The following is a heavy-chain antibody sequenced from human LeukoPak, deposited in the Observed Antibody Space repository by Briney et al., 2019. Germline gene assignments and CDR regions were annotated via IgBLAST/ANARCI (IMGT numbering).Heavy chain of an antibody. Sequence: GGSLRLSCAASGFTFSSYAMSWVRQAPGKGLVWVSRINSDGSDTIYADSVKGRFTSSRDNAKNMLYLQMNNLRAEDTAVYYCARMTTVTTEGIWGQGTMVTVSS. CDR1: GFTFSSYA. V-gene: IGHV3-74*01. D-gene: IGHD4-17*01. J-gene: IGHJ3*02. CDR3: ARMTTVTTEGI. CDR2: INSDGSDT.